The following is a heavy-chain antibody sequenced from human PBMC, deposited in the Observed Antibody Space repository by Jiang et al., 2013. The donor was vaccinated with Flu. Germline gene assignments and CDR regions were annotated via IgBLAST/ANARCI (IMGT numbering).Heavy chain of an antibody. Sequence: EWIGEINHNGSTNYNPSLKSRVTISVDTSKNQFSLKLSSVTAADTAVYYCARGSSSWSGNWFDPWGQGTLVTVSS. CDR2: INHNGST. D-gene: IGHD6-13*01. J-gene: IGHJ5*02. CDR3: ARGSSSWSGNWFDP. V-gene: IGHV4-34*01.